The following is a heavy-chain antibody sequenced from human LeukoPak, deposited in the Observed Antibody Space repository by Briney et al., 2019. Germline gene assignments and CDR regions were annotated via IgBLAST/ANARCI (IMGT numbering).Heavy chain of an antibody. J-gene: IGHJ4*02. Sequence: GGSLRLSCAASGFTFSTHAMSWVRQAPGKGLEYVSGTGGGDDIHYADSVKGRFTVSRDNSKNTLFLQMNSLRAEDTAVYYCAKDATPGNSMWDYFDYWGQGTLVTVSS. D-gene: IGHD1-7*01. CDR1: GFTFSTHA. CDR3: AKDATPGNSMWDYFDY. CDR2: TGGGDDI. V-gene: IGHV3-23*01.